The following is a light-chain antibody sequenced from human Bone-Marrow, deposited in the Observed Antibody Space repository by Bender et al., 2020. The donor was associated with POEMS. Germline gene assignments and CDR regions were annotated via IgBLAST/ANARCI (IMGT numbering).Light chain of an antibody. CDR2: EVS. CDR3: CSYAETDTLL. J-gene: IGLJ3*02. CDR1: TNDVGDYNY. Sequence: QSALTQPPSASGSPGQSVTISCTGTTNDVGDYNYVSWYQHHPGKAPKLMIFEVSKRPSGVPDRFSGSKSGNTASLTVSGLQAADEADYYCCSYAETDTLLFGGGTKVTVL. V-gene: IGLV2-8*01.